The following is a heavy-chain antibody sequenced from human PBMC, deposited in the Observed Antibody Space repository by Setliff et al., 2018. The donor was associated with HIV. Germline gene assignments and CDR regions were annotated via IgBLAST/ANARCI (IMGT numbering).Heavy chain of an antibody. CDR3: ARHARSITMTTDWYFDL. J-gene: IGHJ2*01. D-gene: IGHD3-22*01. CDR2: IYYSGST. CDR1: GDSITNYY. Sequence: SETLSLTCTVSGDSITNYYWSWIRQPPGKGLEWIGFIYYSGSTNYNPSLKSRVTISLDTSKHQFSLKLSSVTAADTAVYYCARHARSITMTTDWYFDLWGRGTLVTVSS. V-gene: IGHV4-59*08.